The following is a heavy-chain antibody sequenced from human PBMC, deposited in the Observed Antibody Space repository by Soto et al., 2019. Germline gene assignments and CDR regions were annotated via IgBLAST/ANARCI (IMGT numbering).Heavy chain of an antibody. V-gene: IGHV3-30*18. D-gene: IGHD4-17*01. CDR3: AKATRGLWGTTEGMDV. CDR2: ISYDGSNK. CDR1: GFTFSSYG. J-gene: IGHJ6*02. Sequence: GGSLRLSCAASGFTFSSYGMHWVRQAPGKGLEWVAVISYDGSNKYYADSVKGRFTISRDNSKNTLYLQMNSLRAEDTAVYYCAKATRGLWGTTEGMDVWGQGTTVTVSS.